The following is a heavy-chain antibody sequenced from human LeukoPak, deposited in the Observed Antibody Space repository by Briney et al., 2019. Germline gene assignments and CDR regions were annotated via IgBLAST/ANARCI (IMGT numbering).Heavy chain of an antibody. V-gene: IGHV4-34*01. CDR3: ARSPDYDFWSGYRDWYFDL. J-gene: IGHJ2*01. Sequence: ETLSLTCGVCGGYFSGYYWSWIRQPPGKGLEGIGEINHSGSTNYNPSLKSRVTISVDTSKIQFSLKLSSVTAADTAVYYCARSPDYDFWSGYRDWYFDLWGRGTLVTVSS. CDR1: GGYFSGYY. CDR2: INHSGST. D-gene: IGHD3-3*01.